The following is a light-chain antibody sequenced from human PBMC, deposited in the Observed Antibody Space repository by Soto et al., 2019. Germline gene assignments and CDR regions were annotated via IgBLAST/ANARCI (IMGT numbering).Light chain of an antibody. CDR2: GAS. CDR3: QQYGSSPRT. V-gene: IGKV3-20*01. CDR1: QSVSSSY. Sequence: EIVLTQSPGTLSLSPGERATLSCRASQSVSSSYFAWYQQQLGQAPMLLIYGASIRATGIPDRFSGRGSGTDFTLTLSRLEPEDFAVYYCQQYGSSPRTFGQGPKVEIK. J-gene: IGKJ1*01.